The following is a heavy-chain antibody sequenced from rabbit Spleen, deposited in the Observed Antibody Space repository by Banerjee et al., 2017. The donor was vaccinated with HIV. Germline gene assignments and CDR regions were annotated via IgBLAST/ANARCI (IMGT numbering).Heavy chain of an antibody. CDR3: ARDLDAVIGWNFGW. J-gene: IGHJ3*01. Sequence: QEQLEESGGDPVKPEGSLTLTCTASGFSFNNNYVMCWVRQAPGKGLEWIACINAVTGKAVYASWVNGRFTFSKTSSTTVTLQMTGLTAADTATYFCARDLDAVIGWNFGWWGQGTLVTVS. D-gene: IGHD4-1*01. CDR1: GFSFNNNYV. CDR2: INAVTGKA. V-gene: IGHV1S45*01.